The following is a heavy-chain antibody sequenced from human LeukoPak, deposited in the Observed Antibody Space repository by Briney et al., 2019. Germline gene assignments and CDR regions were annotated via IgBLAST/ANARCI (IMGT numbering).Heavy chain of an antibody. CDR1: GGSISSYY. Sequence: SETLSLTCTVSGGSISSYYWSWIRQPPGKGLEWIGYIYYSGSTNYNPSLKSRVTISVDTSKNQFSLKLSSVTAADTAVYYCATLVVAATLLDYWGQGTLVTVSS. V-gene: IGHV4-59*01. J-gene: IGHJ4*02. CDR3: ATLVVAATLLDY. D-gene: IGHD2-15*01. CDR2: IYYSGST.